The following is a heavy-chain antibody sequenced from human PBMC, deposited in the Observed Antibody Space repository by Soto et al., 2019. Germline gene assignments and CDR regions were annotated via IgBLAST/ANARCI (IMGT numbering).Heavy chain of an antibody. D-gene: IGHD2-21*01. CDR3: ARRWGGTFDY. Sequence: SETLSLTCTVSDSPISNYYWGWIRQPPGKGLEWIGYIYYSGSTNYNPSLKSRVTISVDTSKNQFSLKLSSVTAADTAVYYCARRWGGTFDYWGQGTMVTVSS. CDR1: DSPISNYY. J-gene: IGHJ4*02. CDR2: IYYSGST. V-gene: IGHV4-59*01.